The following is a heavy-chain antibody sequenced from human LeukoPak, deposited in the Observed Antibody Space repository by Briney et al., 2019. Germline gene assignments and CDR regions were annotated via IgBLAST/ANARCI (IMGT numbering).Heavy chain of an antibody. CDR1: GGSISSYY. CDR2: IYYSGST. J-gene: IGHJ4*02. D-gene: IGHD3-10*01. CDR3: ARAGSGGDYLLDC. V-gene: IGHV4-59*01. Sequence: SETLSLTCAVSGGSISSYYWSWIRQPPGKGLEWIGFIYYSGSTNYNPSLESRVTISVDTSKKQFSLKLRSVTAADTAVYYCARAGSGGDYLLDCWGQGTLVTVSS.